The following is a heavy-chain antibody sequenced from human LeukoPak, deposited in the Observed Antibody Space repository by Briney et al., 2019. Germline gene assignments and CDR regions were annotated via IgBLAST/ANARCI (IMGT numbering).Heavy chain of an antibody. CDR2: INTDGSSDGSST. J-gene: IGHJ5*02. V-gene: IGHV3-74*01. Sequence: GGSLRLSCAASGFTFSSYAMSWVRQTPGKGLVWVSRINTDGSSDGSSTSYADAVKGRFTISRDNAKNTLYLQMNSLRAEDTAVYYCAGGGTISSWFDPWGQGTLVTVSS. CDR1: GFTFSSYA. CDR3: AGGGTISSWFDP. D-gene: IGHD3-3*01.